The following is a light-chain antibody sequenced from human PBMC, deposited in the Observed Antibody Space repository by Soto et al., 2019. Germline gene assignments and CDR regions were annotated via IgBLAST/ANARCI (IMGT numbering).Light chain of an antibody. Sequence: DIQMTQSPSTLSGSVGDRVTITCRASQGISSYLAWYQQTPGKAPNLLIYAASTLQSGVPSRFSGSGSGTEFTLTISRLEPEDFAVYYCQQYGSSPQFTFGQGTRLEIK. CDR2: AAS. CDR1: QGISSY. V-gene: IGKV1-9*01. CDR3: QQYGSSPQFT. J-gene: IGKJ5*01.